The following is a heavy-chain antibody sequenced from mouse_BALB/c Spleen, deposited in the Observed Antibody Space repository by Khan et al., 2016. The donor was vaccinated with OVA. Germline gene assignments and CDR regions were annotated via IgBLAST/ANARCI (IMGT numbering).Heavy chain of an antibody. J-gene: IGHJ3*01. V-gene: IGHV5-6-5*01. CDR1: GFTFSNYA. CDR3: ARDYGFAY. Sequence: EVMLVESGGGLVKPGGSLKLSCAPSGFTFSNYAMSWVRQSPENRLEWVASISSGDSTYYPDSVKGRFTISRDNARNILYLQMSSLRSEDTAMYYCARDYGFAYWGQGTLVTVSA. D-gene: IGHD1-1*01. CDR2: ISSGDST.